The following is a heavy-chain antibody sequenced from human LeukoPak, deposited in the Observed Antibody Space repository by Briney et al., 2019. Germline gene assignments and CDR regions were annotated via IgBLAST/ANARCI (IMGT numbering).Heavy chain of an antibody. Sequence: GGSLRLSCAASGFTFSNAWMSWVRQAPGKGLEWVSSISSSSSYIYYADSVKGRFTISRDNAKNSLYLQMNSLRAEDTAVYYCVITVPPGLWGQGTLVTVSS. V-gene: IGHV3-21*01. CDR3: VITVPPGL. D-gene: IGHD4-17*01. J-gene: IGHJ4*02. CDR2: ISSSSSYI. CDR1: GFTFSNAW.